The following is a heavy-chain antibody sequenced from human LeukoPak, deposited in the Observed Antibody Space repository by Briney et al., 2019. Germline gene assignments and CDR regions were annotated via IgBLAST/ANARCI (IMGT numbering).Heavy chain of an antibody. Sequence: GGSLRLSCAASGFTVSFNYMSWVRQAPGKGLEWISVIYSGGSAYYADSVKGRFTISRDDSKNTLYLQMNSPRAEDTAIYYCARAQWRTYSYYYMDVWGKGTTVTVSS. V-gene: IGHV3-53*01. CDR1: GFTVSFNY. D-gene: IGHD6-19*01. CDR2: IYSGGSA. CDR3: ARAQWRTYSYYYMDV. J-gene: IGHJ6*03.